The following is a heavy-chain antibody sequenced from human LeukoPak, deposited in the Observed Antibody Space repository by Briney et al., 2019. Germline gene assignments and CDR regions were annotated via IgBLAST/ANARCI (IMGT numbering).Heavy chain of an antibody. V-gene: IGHV3-53*01. Sequence: RGSLRLSCAASGSTLRSNYMRWVRQAPRKGREWVSVIYSGDSKEYADSVKGRFSMSRDNSKEMVYLQMNSLRAEDTGVYYCASSPGDYDILTGYYSTRFYGMDVWGQGTTVTVSS. CDR3: ASSPGDYDILTGYYSTRFYGMDV. J-gene: IGHJ6*02. CDR2: IYSGDSK. D-gene: IGHD3-9*01. CDR1: GSTLRSNY.